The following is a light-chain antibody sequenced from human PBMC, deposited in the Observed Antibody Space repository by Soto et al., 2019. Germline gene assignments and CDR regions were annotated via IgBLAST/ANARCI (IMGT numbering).Light chain of an antibody. CDR3: AAWDDSLNGQVV. CDR2: NNN. V-gene: IGLV1-44*01. CDR1: SSNIGSNT. Sequence: QSVLTQPPSASGTPGQRVTISCSGSSSNIGSNTVNWYQQLPGTAPKLLIYNNNQRPSGVPDRFSGSKSGTSSSLAISGLQAEDEADYYCAAWDDSLNGQVVFGGGTQLTV. J-gene: IGLJ2*01.